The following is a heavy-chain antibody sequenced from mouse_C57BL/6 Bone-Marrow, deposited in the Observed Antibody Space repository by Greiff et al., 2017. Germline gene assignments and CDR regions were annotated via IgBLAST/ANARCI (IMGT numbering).Heavy chain of an antibody. D-gene: IGHD1-1*01. CDR2: INPSTGGT. CDR1: GYSFTGYY. CDR3: ARGGYYGSSLYYYAMDY. Sequence: VEPGASVKISCKASGYSFTGYYMNWVKQSPEKSLEWIGGINPSTGGTTYNQKFKDKATLTVDNSSSTAYMQLKSLTSEDSAVYYCARGGYYGSSLYYYAMDYCGQGTSVTVSS. V-gene: IGHV1-42*01. J-gene: IGHJ4*01.